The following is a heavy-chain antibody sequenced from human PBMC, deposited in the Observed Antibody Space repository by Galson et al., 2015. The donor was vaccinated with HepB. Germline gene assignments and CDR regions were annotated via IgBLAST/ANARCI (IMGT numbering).Heavy chain of an antibody. D-gene: IGHD4-11*01. CDR2: IGGSDSST. CDR3: AREGLYSNYYFDY. CDR1: GFTLSSYA. V-gene: IGHV3-23*01. Sequence: SLRLSCAASGFTLSSYAMSWVRQAPGKGLEWVSTIGGSDSSTYYADSVKGRFTISRDNSKNKLYLQMNSLRAEDTAVYYCAREGLYSNYYFDYWGQGTLVTVSS. J-gene: IGHJ4*02.